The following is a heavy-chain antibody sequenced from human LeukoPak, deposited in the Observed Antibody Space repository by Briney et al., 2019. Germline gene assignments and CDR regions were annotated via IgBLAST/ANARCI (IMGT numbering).Heavy chain of an antibody. CDR2: MNPDSGST. CDR3: ARGFRKFYFDTTRFDS. V-gene: IGHV1-8*01. CDR1: GYTFTSYD. D-gene: IGHD3-22*01. J-gene: IGHJ4*02. Sequence: ASVKVSCKASGYTFTSYDLNWVRQATGQGLEWMGWMNPDSGSTGYAQKLQGRVTMTRDTSVTTAYMELSSLRSEDTAVYYCARGFRKFYFDTTRFDSWGPGTLVTVSS.